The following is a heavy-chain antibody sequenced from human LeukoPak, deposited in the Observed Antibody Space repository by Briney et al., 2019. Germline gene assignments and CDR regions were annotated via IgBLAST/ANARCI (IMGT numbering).Heavy chain of an antibody. Sequence: PGGSLRLSCAASGFTFSDSWMSWVRQAPGKGPEWVANIKPDGSEEHYVGSVKGRFTVSRDNTRNSLFLQMNSLRVEDTAVYYCATYNNWVAGDVWGQGTTVSVSS. CDR2: IKPDGSEE. D-gene: IGHD1-1*01. J-gene: IGHJ6*02. CDR3: ATYNNWVAGDV. CDR1: GFTFSDSW. V-gene: IGHV3-7*01.